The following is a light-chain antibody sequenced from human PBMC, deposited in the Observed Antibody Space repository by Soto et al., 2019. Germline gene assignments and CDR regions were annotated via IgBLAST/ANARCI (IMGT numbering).Light chain of an antibody. V-gene: IGLV1-51*02. CDR2: ENN. CDR3: GTWESRLSAGV. CDR1: SSNMGSNY. Sequence: QSALTQPPSVSAAPGQTVTISCSGSSSNMGSNYVSWYQQLPGTAPRLLIYENNKRPSGIPDRFSGSKSGTSATLGITGLQTGDEADYYCGTWESRLSAGVVGGGTKPTV. J-gene: IGLJ3*02.